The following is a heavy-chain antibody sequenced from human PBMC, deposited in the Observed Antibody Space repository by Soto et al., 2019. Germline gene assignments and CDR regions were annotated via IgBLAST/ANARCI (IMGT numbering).Heavy chain of an antibody. CDR3: ARGRRASITMVRGVMSYYGMDV. D-gene: IGHD3-10*01. CDR1: GYTFTGYY. V-gene: IGHV1-2*02. Sequence: GASVKVSCKASGYTFTGYYMHWVRQAPGQGLEWMGWINPNSGGTNYAQKFQGRVTMTRDTSISTAYMELSRPRSDDTAVYYCARGRRASITMVRGVMSYYGMDVWGQGTTVTVYS. CDR2: INPNSGGT. J-gene: IGHJ6*02.